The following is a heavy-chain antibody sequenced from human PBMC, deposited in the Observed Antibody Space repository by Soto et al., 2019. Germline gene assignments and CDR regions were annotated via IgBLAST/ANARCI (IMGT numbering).Heavy chain of an antibody. CDR2: ISAFNGNT. J-gene: IGHJ6*03. CDR3: ARDRGVAPPVAGNTHYYYYMDV. D-gene: IGHD6-19*01. V-gene: IGHV1-18*01. CDR1: GYSFTIYG. Sequence: QAQLLQSGAEVKKPGASVTVSCTASGYSFTIYGITWVRQAPGQGLEWMGWISAFNGNTHYAQKLQGRVTMTTDASTSTAYMELRSLRSDDTAVYYCARDRGVAPPVAGNTHYYYYMDVWGKGTTVTVSS.